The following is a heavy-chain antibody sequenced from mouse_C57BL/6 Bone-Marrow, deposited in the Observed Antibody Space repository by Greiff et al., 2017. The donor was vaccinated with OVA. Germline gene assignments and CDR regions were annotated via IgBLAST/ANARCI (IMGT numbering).Heavy chain of an antibody. CDR2: FYPGSGSI. Sequence: VQLQQSGAELVKPGASVKLSCKASGYTFTEYTIHWVKQRSGQGLEWIGWFYPGSGSIKYNEKFKGKATLTADKSSSTAYMELSRLTSEDSAVSFCERREDYYDGYYSLDYWGQGTTLTVSS. CDR1: GYTFTEYT. J-gene: IGHJ4*01. V-gene: IGHV1-62-2*01. D-gene: IGHD1-1*01. CDR3: ERREDYYDGYYSLDY.